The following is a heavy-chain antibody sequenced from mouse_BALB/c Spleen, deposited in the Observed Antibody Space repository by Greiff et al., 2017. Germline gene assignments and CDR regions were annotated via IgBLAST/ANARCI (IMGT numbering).Heavy chain of an antibody. J-gene: IGHJ2*01. Sequence: EVQGVESGGGLVQPGGSRKLSCAASGFTFSSFGMHWVRQAPEKGLEWVAYISSGSSTIYYADTVKGRFTISRDNPKNTLFLQMTSLRSEDTAMYYCARSYGNYVFTFDYWGQGTTLTVSS. CDR2: ISSGSSTI. V-gene: IGHV5-17*02. D-gene: IGHD2-1*01. CDR1: GFTFSSFG. CDR3: ARSYGNYVFTFDY.